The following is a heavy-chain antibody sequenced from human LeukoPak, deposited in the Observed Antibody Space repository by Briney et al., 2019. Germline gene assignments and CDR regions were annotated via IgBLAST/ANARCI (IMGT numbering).Heavy chain of an antibody. CDR3: ARETDGHNSIGDAFDI. Sequence: GGSLRLSCAASGPSFSKAWMSWVRQAPGKGLEWVGRIKSKSDDGTAVYTAPVKGRFTISRDDSKDTLYLQMNSLRDEDTAVYYCARETDGHNSIGDAFDIWGQGTMVTVSS. D-gene: IGHD5-24*01. CDR1: GPSFSKAW. J-gene: IGHJ3*02. CDR2: IKSKSDDGTA. V-gene: IGHV3-15*01.